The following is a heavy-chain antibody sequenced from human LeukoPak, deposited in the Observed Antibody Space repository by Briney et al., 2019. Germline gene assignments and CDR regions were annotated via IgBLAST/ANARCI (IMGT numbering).Heavy chain of an antibody. D-gene: IGHD3-22*01. V-gene: IGHV1-18*01. CDR2: ISAYNGDT. J-gene: IGHJ6*03. Sequence: ASVKVSCKASGYTFTNYGITWVRQAPGQGLEWMGWISAYNGDTHYAQKLQGRVAMTTDTSTRTVYMELRSLRHDDTAVYYCARGLDLGSRGYYYFDYHYYYMDVWGKGTTVAVPS. CDR3: ARGLDLGSRGYYYFDYHYYYMDV. CDR1: GYTFTNYG.